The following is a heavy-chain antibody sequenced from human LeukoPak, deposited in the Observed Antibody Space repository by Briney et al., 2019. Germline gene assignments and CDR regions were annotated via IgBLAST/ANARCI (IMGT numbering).Heavy chain of an antibody. V-gene: IGHV4-59*01. D-gene: IGHD1-26*01. CDR1: GGSISSYY. CDR2: IYYSGST. Sequence: SETLSLTCTVSGGSISSYYWSWIRQPPGKGLEWIGYIYYSGSTNYNPSLKSRVTISVDTSKNQFSLKLSSVTAADTAVYYCARGVVGAKDERAFDIWGQGTMVTVSS. CDR3: ARGVVGAKDERAFDI. J-gene: IGHJ3*02.